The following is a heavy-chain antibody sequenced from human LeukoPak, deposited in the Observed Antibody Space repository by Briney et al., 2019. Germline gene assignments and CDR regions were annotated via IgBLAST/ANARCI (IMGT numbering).Heavy chain of an antibody. CDR3: AKDLAVLGYCSTTSCEFDY. Sequence: GGSLRLSCAASGFTVSSNYMSWVRQAPGKGLEWVSVIYSGGSTYYADSVKGRFTISRDNSKNTLYLQMNSLRAEDTALYYCAKDLAVLGYCSTTSCEFDYWGQGTLVTVSS. CDR1: GFTVSSNY. D-gene: IGHD2-2*01. V-gene: IGHV3-53*01. CDR2: IYSGGST. J-gene: IGHJ4*02.